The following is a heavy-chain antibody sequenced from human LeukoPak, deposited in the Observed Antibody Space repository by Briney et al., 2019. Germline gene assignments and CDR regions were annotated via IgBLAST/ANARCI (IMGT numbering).Heavy chain of an antibody. D-gene: IGHD3-22*01. V-gene: IGHV4-31*03. CDR3: ARVITYYYDSSGYYSTYYFDY. CDR1: GGSISSGGYY. CDR2: IYYSGST. J-gene: IGHJ4*02. Sequence: PSQTLSLTCTVSGGSISSGGYYWSWLRQHPGQGLEWIGYIYYSGSTNYDPSLKSRVTISVDTSKNQFSLKLSSVTAADTAVYYCARVITYYYDSSGYYSTYYFDYWGQGTLVTVSS.